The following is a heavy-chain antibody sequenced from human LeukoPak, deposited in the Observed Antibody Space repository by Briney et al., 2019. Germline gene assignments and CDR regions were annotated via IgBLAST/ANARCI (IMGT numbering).Heavy chain of an antibody. Sequence: SETLSLTCTVSGGSISSYYWSWIRQPPGKGLEWIGYIYYSGSTNYNPSLKSRVTISVDTSKNQFSLKLSSVTAADTAVYYCARDSLRGSGYYTPFDYWGQGTLVTVSS. D-gene: IGHD3-3*01. CDR2: IYYSGST. CDR3: ARDSLRGSGYYTPFDY. J-gene: IGHJ4*02. V-gene: IGHV4-59*01. CDR1: GGSISSYY.